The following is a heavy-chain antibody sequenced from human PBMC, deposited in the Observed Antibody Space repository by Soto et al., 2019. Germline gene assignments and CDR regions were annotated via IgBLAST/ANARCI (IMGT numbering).Heavy chain of an antibody. J-gene: IGHJ4*02. Sequence: SETLSLTCTVSGGSVSSGSYYWSWIRQPPGKGLEWIGYIYYSGSTNYNPSLKSRVTISVDTSKNQFSLKLSSVTAADTAVYYCARVGSLNDSSGYYYLPVLYFDYWGQGTLVTVSS. D-gene: IGHD3-22*01. CDR3: ARVGSLNDSSGYYYLPVLYFDY. CDR2: IYYSGST. CDR1: GGSVSSGSYY. V-gene: IGHV4-61*01.